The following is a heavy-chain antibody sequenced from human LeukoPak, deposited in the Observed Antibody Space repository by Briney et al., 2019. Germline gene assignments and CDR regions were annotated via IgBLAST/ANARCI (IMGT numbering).Heavy chain of an antibody. Sequence: PSETLSLTCTVSGGSISSGSYYWSWIRQPAGKGLEWIGRIYTSGSTNYIPSLKSRVTISVDTSKNQFSLKLSSVTAADTAVYYCARELRYDNSDSGAFWGQGTVVTVSS. CDR3: ARELRYDNSDSGAF. V-gene: IGHV4-61*02. D-gene: IGHD3-22*01. CDR1: GGSISSGSYY. CDR2: IYTSGST. J-gene: IGHJ3*01.